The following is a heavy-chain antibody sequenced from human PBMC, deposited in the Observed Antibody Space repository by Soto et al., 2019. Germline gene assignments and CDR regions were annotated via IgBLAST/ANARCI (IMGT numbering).Heavy chain of an antibody. J-gene: IGHJ4*02. CDR3: AKDPLNYGGNSESGSPDDY. CDR1: GFTFSSYG. CDR2: ISYDGSNK. Sequence: QVQLVESGGGVAQPGRSLRLSCAASGFTFSSYGMHWVRQAPGKGLEWVAVISYDGSNKYYADSVKGRFTISRDNSKNTLYLQMNSLRAEDTAVYYCAKDPLNYGGNSESGSPDDYWGQGTLVTVSS. D-gene: IGHD4-17*01. V-gene: IGHV3-30*18.